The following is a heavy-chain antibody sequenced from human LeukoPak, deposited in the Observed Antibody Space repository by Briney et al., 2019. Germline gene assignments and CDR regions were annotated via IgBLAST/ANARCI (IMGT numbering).Heavy chain of an antibody. CDR2: IYYSGST. CDR3: ARESYSSSWYEIDY. J-gene: IGHJ4*02. D-gene: IGHD6-13*01. CDR1: GGSISSYY. V-gene: IGHV4-59*01. Sequence: SETLSLTCTVSGGSISSYYWSWIRQPPGKGLEWIGYIYYSGSTNYNPSLKSRVTISLDTSKNQFSLELSSVTAEDTAVYYCARESYSSSWYEIDYWGQGTLVTVSS.